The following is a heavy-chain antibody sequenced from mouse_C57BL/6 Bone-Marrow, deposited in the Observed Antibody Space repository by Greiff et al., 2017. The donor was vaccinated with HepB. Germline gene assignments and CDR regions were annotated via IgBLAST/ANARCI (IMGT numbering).Heavy chain of an antibody. CDR3: ARVGWLLRYFDV. J-gene: IGHJ1*03. V-gene: IGHV1-64*01. Sequence: VQLQQPGAELVKPGASVKLSCKASVYTFTSYWMHWVKQRPGQGLEWIGMIHPNSGSTNYNEKFKSKATLTVDKSSSTAYMQLSSLTSEDSAVYYCARVGWLLRYFDVWGTGTTVTVSS. CDR2: IHPNSGST. D-gene: IGHD2-3*01. CDR1: VYTFTSYW.